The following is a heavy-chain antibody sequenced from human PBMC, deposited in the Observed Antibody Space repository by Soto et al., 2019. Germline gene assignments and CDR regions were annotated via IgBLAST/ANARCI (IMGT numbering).Heavy chain of an antibody. V-gene: IGHV3-21*01. D-gene: IGHD5-18*01. J-gene: IGHJ6*03. CDR1: GFTFSTYS. CDR2: ISSSSTYI. Sequence: EVQLVESGGGLVKPGGSLRLSCAASGFTFSTYSMNWVRQAPGKGLEWVSSISSSSTYIYYADSVKGRFTISSDNAKKSLYRQMNSLRAEDTAVYYCARVGGTDMVLYVDVWSNGTTVTVSS. CDR3: ARVGGTDMVLYVDV.